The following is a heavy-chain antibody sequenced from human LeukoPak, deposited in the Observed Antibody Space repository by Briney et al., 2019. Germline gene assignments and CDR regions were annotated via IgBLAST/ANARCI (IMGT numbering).Heavy chain of an antibody. Sequence: ASVTVSCTASGYTFTGYYIHWVRQAPGQGLEWMGWINPNSGGTNYAQKFQGRVTMTRDTSISTAYMELSRLRSDDTAVYYCASNEYYDYVWGSYRYPTSGFDYWGQGTLVTVSS. V-gene: IGHV1-2*02. CDR1: GYTFTGYY. D-gene: IGHD3-16*02. J-gene: IGHJ4*02. CDR2: INPNSGGT. CDR3: ASNEYYDYVWGSYRYPTSGFDY.